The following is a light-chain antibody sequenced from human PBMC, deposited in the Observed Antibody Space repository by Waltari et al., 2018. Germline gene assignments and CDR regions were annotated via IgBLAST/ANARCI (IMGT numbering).Light chain of an antibody. CDR2: GAS. V-gene: IGKV3-20*01. CDR3: HQYGASPFT. CDR1: QTIPYMS. J-gene: IGKJ3*01. Sequence: EIVLTQSPGTLSLFPGQRATLSCGASQTIPYMSLAWFQQKRGQAPRLLIHGASNRATGIPDRFSASGSGRDFTLTISRLEPEDFAVYYCHQYGASPFTFGPGTKVDFK.